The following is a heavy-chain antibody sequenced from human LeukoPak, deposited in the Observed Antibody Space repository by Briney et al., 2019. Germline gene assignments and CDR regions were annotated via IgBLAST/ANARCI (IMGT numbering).Heavy chain of an antibody. J-gene: IGHJ4*02. CDR1: GFIFSDYG. CDR2: IRYDGSDK. V-gene: IGHV3-30*02. D-gene: IGHD1-26*01. Sequence: GGSLRLSCAASGFIFSDYGIHWVRQGRGKGLEWVAFIRYDGSDKYYADSVEGRFTISRDNSKNTLYLQMNSLRAEDTAVYYCAKGIVGATKSPFDYWGQGTLVTVSS. CDR3: AKGIVGATKSPFDY.